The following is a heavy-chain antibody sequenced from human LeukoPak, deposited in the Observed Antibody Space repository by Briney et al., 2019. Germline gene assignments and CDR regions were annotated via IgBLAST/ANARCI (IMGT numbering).Heavy chain of an antibody. V-gene: IGHV3-53*01. J-gene: IGHJ4*02. CDR2: IYSGGST. D-gene: IGHD3-22*01. Sequence: PGGSLRLSCAASGFTVSSNYVSWVRQAPGKGLEWVSVIYSGGSTYYADSVKGRFTISRDNSKNTLYLQMNSLRAEDTAVYYCARDGVKDYYDSSGYDYWGQGTLVTVSS. CDR1: GFTVSSNY. CDR3: ARDGVKDYYDSSGYDY.